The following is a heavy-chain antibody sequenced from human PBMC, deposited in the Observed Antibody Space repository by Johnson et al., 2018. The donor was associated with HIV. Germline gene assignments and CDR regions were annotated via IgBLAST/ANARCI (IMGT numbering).Heavy chain of an antibody. CDR2: IWYDGSNK. Sequence: QVQLVESGGGVVQPGRSLRLSCAASGFTFNSYGMHWVRQAPGKGLEWVAVIWYDGSNKYYADSVKGRFTISRDNSKNTLYLQMNSLRAEDTAVYYCAKVAQGVDDAFDIWGQGTMVTVSS. CDR1: GFTFNSYG. CDR3: AKVAQGVDDAFDI. V-gene: IGHV3-33*06. D-gene: IGHD3-10*01. J-gene: IGHJ3*02.